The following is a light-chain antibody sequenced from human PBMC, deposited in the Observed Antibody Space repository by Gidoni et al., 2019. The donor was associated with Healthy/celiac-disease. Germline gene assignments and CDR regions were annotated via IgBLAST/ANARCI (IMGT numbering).Light chain of an antibody. Sequence: EIVLTQSPATLSLSPRERATLSCRASQSVSSYLAWYQQKPGQAPRLLIYDASNRATGIPARFSGSGSGTDFTLTISSLEPEDFAVYYCQQRSNWPPGELTFGGXTKVEIK. J-gene: IGKJ4*01. CDR1: QSVSSY. V-gene: IGKV3-11*01. CDR3: QQRSNWPPGELT. CDR2: DAS.